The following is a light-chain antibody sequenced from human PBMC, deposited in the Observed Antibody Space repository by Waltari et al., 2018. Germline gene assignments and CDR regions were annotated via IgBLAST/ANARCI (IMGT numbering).Light chain of an antibody. CDR2: LEGSGSY. V-gene: IGLV4-60*03. J-gene: IGLJ3*02. Sequence: QPVLTHSSSASASLGSSVKLTCTLSSGHSSYIIAWHQQQTGKAPRYLMKLEGSGSYNKGSGVPDRFSGSSSGADRYLTISNLQSEDEADYYCETWDSNLWVFGGGTKLTVL. CDR3: ETWDSNLWV. CDR1: SGHSSYI.